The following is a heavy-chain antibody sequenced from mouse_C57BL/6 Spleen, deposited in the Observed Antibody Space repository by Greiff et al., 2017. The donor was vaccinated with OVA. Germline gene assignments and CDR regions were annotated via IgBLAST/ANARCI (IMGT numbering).Heavy chain of an antibody. V-gene: IGHV1-50*01. Sequence: QVQLQQPGAELVKPGASVKLSCKASGYTFTSYWMQWVKQRPGQGLEWIGEIDPSDSYTNYNQKFKGKATLTVDTSSSTAYMQLSSLTSEDSAVYYCERSGSNWFAYWGQGTLVTVSA. CDR1: GYTFTSYW. J-gene: IGHJ3*01. D-gene: IGHD2-5*01. CDR2: IDPSDSYT. CDR3: ERSGSNWFAY.